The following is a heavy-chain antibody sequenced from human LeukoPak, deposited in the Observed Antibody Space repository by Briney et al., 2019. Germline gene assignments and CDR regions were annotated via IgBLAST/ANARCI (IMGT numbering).Heavy chain of an antibody. D-gene: IGHD1-26*01. CDR3: ARGKSGSYQTFDY. Sequence: VQPGGSLRLSCAASGFTFSSYAMHWVRQAPGKGLEYVSVISSNGGSTYYANSVKGRFTISRDNSKNTLYLQMGSLRAEDMAVYYCARGKSGSYQTFDYWGQGTLVTVSS. CDR2: ISSNGGST. J-gene: IGHJ4*02. CDR1: GFTFSSYA. V-gene: IGHV3-64*01.